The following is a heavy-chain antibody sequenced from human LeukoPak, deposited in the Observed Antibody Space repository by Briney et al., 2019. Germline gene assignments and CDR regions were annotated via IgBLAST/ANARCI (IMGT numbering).Heavy chain of an antibody. CDR2: IYHSGST. CDR1: GGSFSGYY. D-gene: IGHD1-26*01. J-gene: IGHJ4*02. Sequence: SETLSLTCAVYGGSFSGYYWSWIRQPPGKGLEWIGSIYHSGSTYYNPSLKSRVTISVDTSKNQFSLKLSSVTAADTAVYYCAREGSVGIVAATNGLDYWGQGTLVTVSS. CDR3: AREGSVGIVAATNGLDY. V-gene: IGHV4-34*01.